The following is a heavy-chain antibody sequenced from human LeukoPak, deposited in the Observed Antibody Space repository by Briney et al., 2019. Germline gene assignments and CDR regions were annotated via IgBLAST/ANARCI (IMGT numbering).Heavy chain of an antibody. V-gene: IGHV4-34*01. J-gene: IGHJ4*02. D-gene: IGHD4-23*01. CDR2: INHSGST. Sequence: SETLSLTCAVYGGSFSGYYWSWIRQPPGKGLEWIGEINHSGSTNYNPSLKSRVTISVDTSKNQSSLKLSSVTAADTAVYYCARGGRRVVKGLDYWGQGTLVTVSS. CDR1: GGSFSGYY. CDR3: ARGGRRVVKGLDY.